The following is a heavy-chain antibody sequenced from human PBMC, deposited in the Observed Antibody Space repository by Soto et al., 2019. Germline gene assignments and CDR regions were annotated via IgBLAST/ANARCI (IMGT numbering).Heavy chain of an antibody. CDR2: IYSGGST. V-gene: IGHV3-53*01. Sequence: GGSLRLSCAASGFTVSSNYMSWVRQAPGKGLEWVSVIYSGGSTYYADSVKGRFTISGDNSRNTLYLQMNSLRAEDTAVYYCARGIAYCGGDCYRGDAFDIWGQGTMVTVSS. D-gene: IGHD2-21*02. CDR1: GFTVSSNY. J-gene: IGHJ3*02. CDR3: ARGIAYCGGDCYRGDAFDI.